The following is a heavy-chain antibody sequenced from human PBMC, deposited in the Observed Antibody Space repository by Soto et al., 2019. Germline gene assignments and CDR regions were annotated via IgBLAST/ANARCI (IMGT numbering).Heavy chain of an antibody. D-gene: IGHD2-2*01. CDR1: GFTFSGHW. J-gene: IGHJ3*02. Sequence: EVQLVESGGDLVQPGGSLRLSCAASGFTFSGHWMHWVRQVPGKGLEWVSSINTDGGSSAYADSVKGRFTISRDNAKNTLYLQMNGLRAEDTAVYYCAREAGYCSRTSCYRRAFDTWGQGTTVTVSS. V-gene: IGHV3-74*03. CDR2: INTDGGSS. CDR3: AREAGYCSRTSCYRRAFDT.